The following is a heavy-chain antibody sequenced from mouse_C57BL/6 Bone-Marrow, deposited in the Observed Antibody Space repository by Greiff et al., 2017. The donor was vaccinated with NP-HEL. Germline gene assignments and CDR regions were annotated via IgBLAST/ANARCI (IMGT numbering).Heavy chain of an antibody. J-gene: IGHJ3*01. D-gene: IGHD2-5*01. CDR2: IDPENGDT. CDR3: TKPYSIY. V-gene: IGHV14-4*01. CDR1: GFNIKDDY. Sequence: EVQLQQSGAELVRPGASVKLSCTASGFNIKDDYMHWVKQRPEQGLEWIGWIDPENGDTEYASKFQGKATITADTSSNTAYLQLSSLTSEDTAVYHCTKPYSIYWGQGTLVTVSA.